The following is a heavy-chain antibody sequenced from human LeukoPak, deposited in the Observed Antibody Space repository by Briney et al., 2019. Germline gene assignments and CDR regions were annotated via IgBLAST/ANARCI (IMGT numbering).Heavy chain of an antibody. D-gene: IGHD3-22*01. CDR3: ARDDGVYYDSSGYSETDAFDI. Sequence: GGSLRLSCAASGFTFSSYWMHWVRQAPGKGLVWVSRINTDGSSTSYADSVKGRFTISRDNAKNTLYLQMNSLRAEDTAVYYCARDDGVYYDSSGYSETDAFDIWGQGTMVTVSS. V-gene: IGHV3-74*01. J-gene: IGHJ3*02. CDR1: GFTFSSYW. CDR2: INTDGSST.